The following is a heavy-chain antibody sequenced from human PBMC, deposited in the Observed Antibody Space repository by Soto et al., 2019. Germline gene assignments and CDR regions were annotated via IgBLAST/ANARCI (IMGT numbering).Heavy chain of an antibody. CDR3: AKDQSSGWYWGFDP. V-gene: IGHV3-30*18. CDR2: ISYDGSNK. J-gene: IGHJ5*02. D-gene: IGHD6-19*01. Sequence: GGCLGLACAASGFSVSSYGVDGVRQAPGKGLEWVAVISYDGSNKYYADSVKGRFTISRDNSKNTLYLQMNSLRAEDTAVYYCAKDQSSGWYWGFDPWGQGTLLTVSS. CDR1: GFSVSSYG.